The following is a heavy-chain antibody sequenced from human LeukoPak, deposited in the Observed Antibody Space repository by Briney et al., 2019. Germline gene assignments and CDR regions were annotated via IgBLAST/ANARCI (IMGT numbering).Heavy chain of an antibody. D-gene: IGHD3/OR15-3a*01. CDR3: ARGTDYYYYYGMDV. V-gene: IGHV4-59*01. CDR1: GGSISSYY. CDR2: IYYSGST. J-gene: IGHJ6*02. Sequence: SETLSLTCTVSGGSISSYYWSWIRQPPGKGLEWIGYIYYSGSTNYNPSLKSRVTISVDTSKNQFSLKLSSVTAADTAVYYCARGTDYYYYYGMDVWGQGATVTVSS.